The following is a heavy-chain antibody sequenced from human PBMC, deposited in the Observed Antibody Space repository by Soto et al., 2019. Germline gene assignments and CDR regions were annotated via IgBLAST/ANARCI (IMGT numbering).Heavy chain of an antibody. D-gene: IGHD3-3*01. CDR1: GFTVSSNY. Sequence: GGSLRLSCAASGFTVSSNYMSWVRQAPGKGLELVSVIYSGGSTYYADFVRGRFTISRDNSKNTLYLQMNSLRAEDTAVYYCARGGQNLEWLLPHYYYGMDVWGQGTTVTVSS. CDR3: ARGGQNLEWLLPHYYYGMDV. CDR2: IYSGGST. V-gene: IGHV3-53*01. J-gene: IGHJ6*02.